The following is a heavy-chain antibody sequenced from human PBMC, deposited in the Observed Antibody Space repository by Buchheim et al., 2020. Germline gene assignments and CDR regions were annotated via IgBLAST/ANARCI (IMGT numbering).Heavy chain of an antibody. J-gene: IGHJ4*02. V-gene: IGHV3-48*03. Sequence: EVQLVESGGGLVQAGGFLRLSCATSGFTFSIYEMNWVRQAPGKGLEWVSRISSSGDSIHYADFVQGRFTTSRARAKNSLSLQMSSLRIEDTAIYYCAREGISGVDYWGQGTL. D-gene: IGHD3-10*01. CDR3: AREGISGVDY. CDR2: ISSSGDSI. CDR1: GFTFSIYE.